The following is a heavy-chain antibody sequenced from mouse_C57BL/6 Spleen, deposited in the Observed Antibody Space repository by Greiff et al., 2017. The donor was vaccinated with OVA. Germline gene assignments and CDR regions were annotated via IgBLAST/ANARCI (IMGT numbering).Heavy chain of an antibody. D-gene: IGHD2-5*01. Sequence: QVQLKQPGAELVRPGPSVKLSCKASGYTFTSYWMDWVKQRPGQGLEWIGNIYPYDSETPYNTKFKDKATLTVDKSSSTAYMQLSSLTSDGSSFYYSSITANYSSYRYWYFDVWGTGTTVTVSS. V-gene: IGHV1-61*01. CDR3: SITANYSSYRYWYFDV. CDR2: IYPYDSET. CDR1: GYTFTSYW. J-gene: IGHJ1*03.